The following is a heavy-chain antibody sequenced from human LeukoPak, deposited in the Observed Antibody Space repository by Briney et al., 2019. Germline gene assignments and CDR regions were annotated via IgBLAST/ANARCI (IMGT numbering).Heavy chain of an antibody. CDR1: GGSLNSYY. V-gene: IGHV4-59*01. CDR3: ARGRISNWGFEGTLFDA. J-gene: IGHJ4*02. Sequence: PSETLSLTCTVSGGSLNSYYWSWIRQPPGKGLEWIGFITHSGSTDFDSSLGGRVTISVDTSKNQFSLRLTSMTAADTAVYFCARGRISNWGFEGTLFDAWGQGVLVTVSS. D-gene: IGHD7-27*01. CDR2: ITHSGST.